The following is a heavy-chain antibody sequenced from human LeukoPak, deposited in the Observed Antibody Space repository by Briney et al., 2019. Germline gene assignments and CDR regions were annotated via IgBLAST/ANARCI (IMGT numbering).Heavy chain of an antibody. D-gene: IGHD1-26*01. CDR3: ARGGKTISGSYYYYYYYMDV. V-gene: IGHV1-2*02. J-gene: IGHJ6*03. CDR1: GYTFTGYY. CDR2: INPNSGGT. Sequence: GASVKVSCKASGYTFTGYYMHWVRQAPGQGLEWMGWINPNSGGTNYAQKFQGRVTMTRDTSISTAYMELSRLRSDDTAVYYCARGGKTISGSYYYYYYYMDVWGKGTTVTISS.